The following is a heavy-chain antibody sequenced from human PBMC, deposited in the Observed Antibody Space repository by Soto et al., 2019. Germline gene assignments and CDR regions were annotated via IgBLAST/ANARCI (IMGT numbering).Heavy chain of an antibody. CDR3: ARVSLISRVFDY. D-gene: IGHD2-15*01. J-gene: IGHJ4*02. V-gene: IGHV3-48*01. Sequence: EVQLVESGGGLVQPGGSLRLSCAASGFTFSSYSMNWVRQAPGKGLEWVSYLSKSSTTIYYADSVKGRFTITRDNAKNSLYLQMNSLRAEDTAVYYCARVSLISRVFDYWGQGPLVTVSS. CDR1: GFTFSSYS. CDR2: LSKSSTTI.